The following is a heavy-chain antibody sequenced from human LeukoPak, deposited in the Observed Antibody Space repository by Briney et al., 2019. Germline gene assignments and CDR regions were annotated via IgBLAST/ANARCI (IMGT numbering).Heavy chain of an antibody. Sequence: SETLSLTCAVSGGSISSGGYSWSWLRQPPGKGLEWIGYIYHSGSTNYNPSLKSRVTMSVDTSKNQFSLKLSSVTAADTAVYYCARENQTLGRGVDYWGQGTLVTVSS. CDR2: IYHSGST. CDR1: GGSISSGGYS. CDR3: ARENQTLGRGVDY. D-gene: IGHD3-10*01. J-gene: IGHJ4*02. V-gene: IGHV4-30-2*01.